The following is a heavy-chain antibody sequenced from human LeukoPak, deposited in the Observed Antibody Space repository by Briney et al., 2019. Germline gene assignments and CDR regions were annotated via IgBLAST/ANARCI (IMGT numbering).Heavy chain of an antibody. CDR1: GFTFSSYG. V-gene: IGHV3-30*18. J-gene: IGHJ3*02. CDR2: IWYGGSNK. D-gene: IGHD6-6*01. CDR3: AKQGSSSADAFDI. Sequence: GRSLRLSCAASGFTFSSYGMHWVRQAPGKGLEWVAVIWYGGSNKYYADSVKGRFTISRDNSKNTLYLQMNSLRAEDTAVYYCAKQGSSSADAFDIWGQGTMVTVSS.